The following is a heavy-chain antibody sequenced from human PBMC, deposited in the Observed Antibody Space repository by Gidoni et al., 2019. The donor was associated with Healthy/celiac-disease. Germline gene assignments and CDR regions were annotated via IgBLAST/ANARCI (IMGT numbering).Heavy chain of an antibody. V-gene: IGHV3-30-3*01. CDR3: ARSYSSSRLFEYFQH. CDR2: ISYDGSNK. J-gene: IGHJ1*01. D-gene: IGHD6-6*01. Sequence: QVQLVESGGGVVQPGRSLRLSCAASGLTFSSDAMHWVRQAPGKGLEWVAVISYDGSNKYYADSVKGRFTISRDNSKNTLYLQMNSLRAEDTAVYYCARSYSSSRLFEYFQHWGQGTLVTVSS. CDR1: GLTFSSDA.